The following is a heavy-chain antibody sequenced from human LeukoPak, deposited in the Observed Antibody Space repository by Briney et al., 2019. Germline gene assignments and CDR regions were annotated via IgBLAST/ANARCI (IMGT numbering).Heavy chain of an antibody. J-gene: IGHJ4*02. D-gene: IGHD6-13*01. CDR1: VFTFSNYD. CDR3: VKAAGSWYGYFDY. V-gene: IGHV3-64D*06. CDR2: ISDNGGNT. Sequence: GGSLRLSCAVSVFTFSNYDIHWAPQAPGQGLEYVSTISDNGGNTNYADSVKGRFTISRDNSKNTLYLQMSSLRPEDTAVYYCVKAAGSWYGYFDYWGQGTLVTASS.